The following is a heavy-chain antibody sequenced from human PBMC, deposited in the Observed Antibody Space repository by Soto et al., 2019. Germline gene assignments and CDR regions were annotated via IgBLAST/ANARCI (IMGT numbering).Heavy chain of an antibody. D-gene: IGHD2-21*01. CDR1: GGSLSDYF. CDR2: INHLGSI. Sequence: PSETLSLTCVVSGGSLSDYFWSWIRPPPGMALEWIGEINHLGSINYNPSLKSRVTMSVDTSKNQFSLTLNSVTAADTATYYCARGGISHWAYFYYMDVWDRGTTVTVSS. J-gene: IGHJ6*03. CDR3: ARGGISHWAYFYYMDV. V-gene: IGHV4-34*01.